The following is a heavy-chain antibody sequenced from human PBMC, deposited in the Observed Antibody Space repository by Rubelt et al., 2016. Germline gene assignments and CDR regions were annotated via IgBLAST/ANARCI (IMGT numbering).Heavy chain of an antibody. Sequence: EVQLVESGGGLVHPGGSLRLSCVVSGFTVSSNYMSWVRQAPGKGLEWVSVIYNGGSTYYADSVKGQFSISRDNSKNTLYLQMNSLRAEDTAIYYCARKPGGFDYWGQGTLVTVSS. CDR2: IYNGGST. D-gene: IGHD1-14*01. CDR1: GFTVSSNY. CDR3: ARKPGGFDY. J-gene: IGHJ4*02. V-gene: IGHV3-66*01.